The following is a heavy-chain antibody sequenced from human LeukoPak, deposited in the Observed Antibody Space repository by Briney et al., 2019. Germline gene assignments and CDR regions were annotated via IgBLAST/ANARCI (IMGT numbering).Heavy chain of an antibody. CDR3: AREAVTRNYFDY. CDR2: IYSGGST. J-gene: IGHJ4*02. D-gene: IGHD4-17*01. V-gene: IGHV3-53*01. CDR1: GFTVSSNY. Sequence: GGSLRLSCAASGFTVSSNYMNWVRQAPGKGLEWVSVIYSGGSTYYADSVRGRFTISRDNSKNTLYLQMNSLRAEDTAVYYCAREAVTRNYFDYWGQGTLVTVSS.